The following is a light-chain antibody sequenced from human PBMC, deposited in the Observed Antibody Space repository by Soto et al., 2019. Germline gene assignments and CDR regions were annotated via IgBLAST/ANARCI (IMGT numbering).Light chain of an antibody. CDR3: QQYEELPLT. J-gene: IGKJ4*01. Sequence: DVQLTQSPSTLSASVGDRVAISCQASQSVVNYLNWFQQRPGKAPQLLISDASHLEPGVPSRFSGQRPGTDFTLIISSLQPEDFATYYCQQYEELPLTFGGGTRAE. V-gene: IGKV1-33*01. CDR1: QSVVNY. CDR2: DAS.